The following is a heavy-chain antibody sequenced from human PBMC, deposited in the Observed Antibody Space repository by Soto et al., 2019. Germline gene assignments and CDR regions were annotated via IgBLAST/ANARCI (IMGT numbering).Heavy chain of an antibody. V-gene: IGHV3-23*01. Sequence: EVRLLESGGGLVQSGGSLRLSCRTSGFPFTSYAMSWVRQAPGRGLEWVSGACGGGDAKYYSDSVKGRSTVYTDTSKSTMFLQMTGLRVEDTAIYFCAKEKNGFGDADGCRHYYDFWGQGTLVTVAP. CDR1: GFPFTSYA. D-gene: IGHD2-21*01. J-gene: IGHJ4*02. CDR3: AKEKNGFGDADGCRHYYDF. CDR2: ACGGGDAK.